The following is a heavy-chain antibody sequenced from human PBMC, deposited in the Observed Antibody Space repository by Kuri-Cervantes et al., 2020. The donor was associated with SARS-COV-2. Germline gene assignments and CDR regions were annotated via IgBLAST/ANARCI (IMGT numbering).Heavy chain of an antibody. CDR1: GFTVSSNY. Sequence: GGSLRLSCAASGFTVSSNYMSWVRQAPGKGLEWVAVIWYDGSNKYYADSVKGRFTISRDNSKNTLYLQMNSLRAEDTAVYYCARDFGYYDFWSGSLGWFDPWGQGTLVTVSS. D-gene: IGHD3-3*01. CDR2: IWYDGSNK. V-gene: IGHV3-33*08. J-gene: IGHJ5*02. CDR3: ARDFGYYDFWSGSLGWFDP.